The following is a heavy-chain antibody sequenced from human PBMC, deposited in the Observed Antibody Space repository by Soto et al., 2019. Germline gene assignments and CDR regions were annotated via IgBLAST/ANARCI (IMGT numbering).Heavy chain of an antibody. V-gene: IGHV1-46*01. CDR1: GYTFTSYY. CDR3: ARPRDEYDYDSSGYYDPDY. Sequence: ASVKVSCKASGYTFTSYYMHWVRQAPGQGLEWMGIINPSGGSTSYAQKFQGRVTMTRDTSTSTVYMELSSLRSEDTAVYYCARPRDEYDYDSSGYYDPDYWGQGTLVTVSS. D-gene: IGHD3-22*01. CDR2: INPSGGST. J-gene: IGHJ4*02.